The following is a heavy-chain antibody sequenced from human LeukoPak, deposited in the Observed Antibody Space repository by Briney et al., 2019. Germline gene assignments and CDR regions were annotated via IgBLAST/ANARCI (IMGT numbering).Heavy chain of an antibody. D-gene: IGHD2-2*03. CDR1: GFTFSDHY. Sequence: GGSLRLSCVGSGFTFSDHYMNWVRHAPGKGLEWLSSISSGSVYKSDVESVRGRFTISRDNAKNPLYLQMNSLRVEDTAVYYCARGSRDPGYSPDYWGQGTLVTVSS. CDR3: ARGSRDPGYSPDY. V-gene: IGHV3-21*01. CDR2: ISSGSVYK. J-gene: IGHJ4*02.